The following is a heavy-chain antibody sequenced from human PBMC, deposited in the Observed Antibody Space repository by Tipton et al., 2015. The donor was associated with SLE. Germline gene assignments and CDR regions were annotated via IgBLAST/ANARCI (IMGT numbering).Heavy chain of an antibody. D-gene: IGHD6-13*01. CDR3: ARSAGYSSSWAHFDY. Sequence: TLSLTCAVYGGSFSSHYWSWIRQPPGKGLEWIGYIYYSGSTNYNPSLQSRVTISVDTSKNQFSLKLNSVTAADTAVYYCARSAGYSSSWAHFDYWGQGTLVTVSS. CDR1: GGSFSSHY. V-gene: IGHV4-59*11. J-gene: IGHJ4*02. CDR2: IYYSGST.